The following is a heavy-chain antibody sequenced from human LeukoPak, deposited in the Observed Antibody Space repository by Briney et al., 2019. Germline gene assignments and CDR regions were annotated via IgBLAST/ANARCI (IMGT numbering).Heavy chain of an antibody. CDR1: GFTFSSYW. V-gene: IGHV3-7*01. CDR2: IKQDGSEK. Sequence: GGPLRLSCAASGFTFSSYWMSWVRQAPGKGLEWVANIKQDGSEKYYVDSVKGRFTISRDNAKNSLYLQMNSLRAEDTAVHYCARDQGFHSYGYGGGQGTLVTVSS. J-gene: IGHJ4*02. CDR3: ARDQGFHSYGYG. D-gene: IGHD5-18*01.